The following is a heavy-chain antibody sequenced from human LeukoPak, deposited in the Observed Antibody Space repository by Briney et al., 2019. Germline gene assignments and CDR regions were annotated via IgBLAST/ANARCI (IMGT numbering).Heavy chain of an antibody. CDR2: ITSTSSYI. J-gene: IGHJ6*03. CDR3: AREQDSSGYYYTSILYYYYYMDV. V-gene: IGHV3-21*06. Sequence: GGSLRLSCAASGFTFSSYNMDWVRQAPGKGLEWVSSITSTSSYIYYAGSVRGRFTISRDNARNSLYLQMSSLRAEDTAVYYCAREQDSSGYYYTSILYYYYYMDVWGKGTTVTVSS. D-gene: IGHD3-22*01. CDR1: GFTFSSYN.